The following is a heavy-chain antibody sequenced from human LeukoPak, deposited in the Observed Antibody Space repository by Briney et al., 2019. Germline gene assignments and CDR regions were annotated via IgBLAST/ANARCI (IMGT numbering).Heavy chain of an antibody. CDR3: AREVGRVVRGVTPSQNNWFDP. Sequence: QTGGSLRLSCAASGFTFSSYAMHWVRQAPGKGLEWVAVISYDGSNKYYADSVKGRFTISRDNSKNTLYLQMNSLRAEDTAVYYCAREVGRVVRGVTPSQNNWFDPWGQGTLVTVSS. CDR1: GFTFSSYA. J-gene: IGHJ5*02. CDR2: ISYDGSNK. D-gene: IGHD3-10*01. V-gene: IGHV3-30*04.